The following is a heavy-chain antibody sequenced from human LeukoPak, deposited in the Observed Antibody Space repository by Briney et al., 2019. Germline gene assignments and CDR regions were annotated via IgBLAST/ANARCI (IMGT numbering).Heavy chain of an antibody. CDR2: MYYSGST. J-gene: IGHJ4*02. Sequence: SETLSLTCTVSGGSISSSTYYWGWLRQPPGKGLESIGSMYYSGSTYYNPSLKSRVTISVDTSKNQFSLKLSSVTAADTAVYYCARQPGGYGVPPDYWGQGTLVTVSS. D-gene: IGHD4-17*01. CDR1: GGSISSSTYY. CDR3: ARQPGGYGVPPDY. V-gene: IGHV4-39*01.